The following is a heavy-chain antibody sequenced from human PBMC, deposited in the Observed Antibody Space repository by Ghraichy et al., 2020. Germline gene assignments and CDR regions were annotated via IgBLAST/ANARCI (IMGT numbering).Heavy chain of an antibody. J-gene: IGHJ4*02. D-gene: IGHD2-15*01. CDR3: ATARYCAGGSCPGNFDS. Sequence: SETLSLTCDVYGESFSAYFRSWIRQPPGKGLEWIGEINHGGSTNYNPSLKRRVTISADTSKNQFSLRLSSVTAADTAVYYCATARYCAGGSCPGNFDSWGQGARVTVSS. V-gene: IGHV4-34*01. CDR1: GESFSAYF. CDR2: INHGGST.